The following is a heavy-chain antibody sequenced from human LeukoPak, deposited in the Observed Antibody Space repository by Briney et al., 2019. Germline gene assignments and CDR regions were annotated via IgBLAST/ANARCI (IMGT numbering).Heavy chain of an antibody. CDR2: ISFDGSNK. J-gene: IGHJ4*02. CDR3: ARDRGYSYGYPGTTMGY. Sequence: GRSLRLSCAASGFTFSSYGMHWVRQAPGKGLEWVAVISFDGSNKYYADSVKGRFTISRDNSKNTLYLQMNSLRVEDTAVYYCARDRGYSYGYPGTTMGYWGQGTLVTVSS. CDR1: GFTFSSYG. V-gene: IGHV3-30*03. D-gene: IGHD5-18*01.